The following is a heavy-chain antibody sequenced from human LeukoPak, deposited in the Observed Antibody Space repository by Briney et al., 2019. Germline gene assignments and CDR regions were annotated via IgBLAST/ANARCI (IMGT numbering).Heavy chain of an antibody. J-gene: IGHJ5*02. CDR1: GYTFTGYY. CDR3: ARVVAALSWFDP. D-gene: IGHD2-15*01. V-gene: IGHV1-2*02. CDR2: INPNSGGT. Sequence: ASVKVSCKASGYTFTGYYMHWVRQAPGQGLEWMGWINPNSGGTNYAQKFQGRVTMTRDTSISTAYMELSRLRSDDTAVYYCARVVAALSWFDPWGQGTLVTVSS.